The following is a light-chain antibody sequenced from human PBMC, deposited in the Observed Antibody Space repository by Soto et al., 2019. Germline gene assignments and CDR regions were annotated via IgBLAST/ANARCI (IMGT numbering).Light chain of an antibody. Sequence: EIVLTQSPGTLSLSPGERGTLSCRASQNLGTLYLAWFQQKSGQAPRLLIYGAFSRATDAPDRFSGSESGTDFTLTIDRLAPEDSAVYYCQQYSTSPRTFGQGTKVDIK. CDR1: QNLGTLY. V-gene: IGKV3-20*01. CDR2: GAF. CDR3: QQYSTSPRT. J-gene: IGKJ1*01.